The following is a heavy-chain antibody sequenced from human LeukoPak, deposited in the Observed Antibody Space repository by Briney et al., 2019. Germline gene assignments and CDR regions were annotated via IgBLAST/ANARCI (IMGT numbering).Heavy chain of an antibody. V-gene: IGHV3-48*03. CDR2: ISSSGSTI. CDR1: GFTFSSYE. CDR3: ARDEVATIGGYYYYYMDV. Sequence: GGSLRLSCAASGFTFSSYEMNWVRQAPGKGLEWVSYISSSGSTIYYADSVKGRFISSRDNTKNSLYLQMNSLRAGDTAVYYCARDEVATIGGYYYYYMDVWGKGTTVTISS. J-gene: IGHJ6*03. D-gene: IGHD5-12*01.